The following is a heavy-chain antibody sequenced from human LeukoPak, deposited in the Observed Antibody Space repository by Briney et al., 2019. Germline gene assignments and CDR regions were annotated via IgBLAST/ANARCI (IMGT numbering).Heavy chain of an antibody. J-gene: IGHJ4*02. Sequence: SETLSLTCAVYGGCFSGYYCSWIRQPPGKGLEWIGEINHSGSTNYNPSLKSRVTISVATSKNQFSLKLSSVTAADTAVYYCARRGALWFFRWGQGTLVTVSS. D-gene: IGHD3-10*01. CDR2: INHSGST. CDR1: GGCFSGYY. V-gene: IGHV4-34*01. CDR3: ARRGALWFFR.